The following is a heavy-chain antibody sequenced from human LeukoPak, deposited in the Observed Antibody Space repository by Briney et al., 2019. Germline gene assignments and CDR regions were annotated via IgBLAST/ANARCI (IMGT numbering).Heavy chain of an antibody. CDR2: MNPNSGNT. CDR3: AREDATYYYDSSGYSFFDY. CDR1: GYTFTSYD. D-gene: IGHD3-22*01. J-gene: IGHJ4*02. Sequence: ASVKVSRKASGYTFTSYDINWVRQATGQGLEWMGWMNPNSGNTGYAQKFQGRVTMTRNTSISTAYMELSSLRSEDTAVYYCAREDATYYYDSSGYSFFDYWGQGTLVTVSS. V-gene: IGHV1-8*01.